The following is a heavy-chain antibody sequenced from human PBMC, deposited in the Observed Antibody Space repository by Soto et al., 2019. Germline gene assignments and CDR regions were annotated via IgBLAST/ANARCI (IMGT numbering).Heavy chain of an antibody. V-gene: IGHV3-23*01. J-gene: IGHJ4*02. Sequence: GGSLRLSCAASGFTFSNYGMSWVRQVSGKGLEWVSSISGSGAGTYYTDSVKGRFTISRDNSKNTLLLQLSSLRAEDTAIYYCTKDREFYSDFADFWGQGTLVTVSS. CDR2: ISGSGAGT. D-gene: IGHD3-10*01. CDR1: GFTFSNYG. CDR3: TKDREFYSDFADF.